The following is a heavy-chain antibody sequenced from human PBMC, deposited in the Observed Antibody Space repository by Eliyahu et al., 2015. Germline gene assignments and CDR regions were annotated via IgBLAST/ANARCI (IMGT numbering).Heavy chain of an antibody. CDR3: ARELLRYSAYEAAGDY. D-gene: IGHD5-12*01. J-gene: IGHJ4*02. CDR2: IXXNGAT. Sequence: QLQMQESGPGLVKPSETLSLTCTVSGGSXNSYNXYWGWIRQTPGKGLXXIATIXXNGATQYNPSLRSRVTISIDTSKNQFSLKVTSVTAADTAMYYCARELLRYSAYEAAGDYWGQGALVTVSS. CDR1: GGSXNSYNXY. V-gene: IGHV4-39*07.